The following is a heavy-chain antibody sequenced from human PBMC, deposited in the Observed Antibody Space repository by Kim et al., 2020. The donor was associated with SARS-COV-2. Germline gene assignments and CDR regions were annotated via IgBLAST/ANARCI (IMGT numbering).Heavy chain of an antibody. CDR3: ARGGQGDYRSDYYGMDV. CDR1: GYTFTSYG. D-gene: IGHD4-17*01. V-gene: IGHV1-18*01. CDR2: ISAYNGNT. J-gene: IGHJ6*02. Sequence: ASVKVSCKASGYTFTSYGISWVRQAPGQGLEWMGWISAYNGNTNYAQKLQGRVTMTTDTSTSTAYMELRSLRSDDTAVYYCARGGQGDYRSDYYGMDVWGQGTTVTVSS.